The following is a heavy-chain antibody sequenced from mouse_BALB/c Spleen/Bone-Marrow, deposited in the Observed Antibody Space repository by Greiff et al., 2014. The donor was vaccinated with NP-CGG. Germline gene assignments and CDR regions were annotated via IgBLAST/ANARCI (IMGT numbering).Heavy chain of an antibody. CDR2: INPGSGAT. J-gene: IGHJ4*01. CDR1: GYAFTNYL. V-gene: IGHV1-54*01. CDR3: ARKLGPSYAMDY. D-gene: IGHD4-1*01. Sequence: QVQLQQSGADLVRPGTSVKVSCKASGYAFTNYLIEWVKQRPGQGLEWIGVINPGSGATNYNEKFKGKATLTADKSSSTAYMQLSSLTSGDAAVYFCARKLGPSYAMDYWGQGTSVAVSS.